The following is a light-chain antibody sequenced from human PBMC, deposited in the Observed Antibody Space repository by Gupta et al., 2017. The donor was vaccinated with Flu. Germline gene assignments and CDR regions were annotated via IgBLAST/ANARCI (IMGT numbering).Light chain of an antibody. J-gene: IGKJ4*01. Sequence: SPAPLSLSPGESATLSCRASRSISVFLAWYQQKPGQPPRLLIYDASTRATGIPDRFSGSGSGTDFTLTISSLEPEDFAVYYCQQRSNWFTFGGGTKVEIK. CDR1: RSISVF. V-gene: IGKV3-11*01. CDR3: QQRSNWFT. CDR2: DAS.